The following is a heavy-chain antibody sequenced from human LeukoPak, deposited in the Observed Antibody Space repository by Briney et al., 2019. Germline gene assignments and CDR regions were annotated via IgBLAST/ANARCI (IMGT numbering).Heavy chain of an antibody. CDR1: GGSFSGYY. V-gene: IGHV4-34*01. J-gene: IGHJ4*02. Sequence: SETLSLTCAVYGGSFSGYYWSWIRQPPGKGLEWIGEINHSGSTNYNPSLKSRVTILVDTSKNQFSLKLSSVTAADTAVYYCARGPRGSYYGHDYWGQGSLVTVSS. CDR2: INHSGST. D-gene: IGHD1-26*01. CDR3: ARGPRGSYYGHDY.